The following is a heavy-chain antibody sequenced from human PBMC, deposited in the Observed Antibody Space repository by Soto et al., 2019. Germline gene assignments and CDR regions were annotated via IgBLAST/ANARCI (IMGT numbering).Heavy chain of an antibody. CDR3: ARYCNSGSCNNWFDP. J-gene: IGHJ5*02. Sequence: QVQLQESGPGLVKPSDTLSLTCIVSGYSISSSIWWGWIRQPPGKGLEWIGYIHYSGSTYYNPPRKRRVTVSVDTSKNQFSLKLSFVTAVGRAVYYCARYCNSGSCNNWFDPWGQGTLVTVSS. CDR2: IHYSGST. V-gene: IGHV4-28*01. CDR1: GYSISSSIW. D-gene: IGHD2-15*01.